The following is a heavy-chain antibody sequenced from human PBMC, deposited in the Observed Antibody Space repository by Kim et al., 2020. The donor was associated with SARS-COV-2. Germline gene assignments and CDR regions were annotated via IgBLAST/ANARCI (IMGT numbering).Heavy chain of an antibody. Sequence: GGSLRLSCAASGFTFSSYWMHWVRQAPGKGLVWVSRINSDGSSTSYADSVKGRFTISRDNAKNTLYLQMNSLRAEDTAVYYCARPYYDILTGYLYYFDYWGQGTLVTVSS. CDR1: GFTFSSYW. D-gene: IGHD3-9*01. J-gene: IGHJ4*02. V-gene: IGHV3-74*01. CDR3: ARPYYDILTGYLYYFDY. CDR2: INSDGSST.